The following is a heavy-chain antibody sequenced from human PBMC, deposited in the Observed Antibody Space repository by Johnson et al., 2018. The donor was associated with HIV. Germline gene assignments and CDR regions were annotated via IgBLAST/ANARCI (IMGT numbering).Heavy chain of an antibody. CDR3: ARGPWAFDI. Sequence: VQLVESGGGLAQPGGSLRLSCAASGITVSSNYMSWVRQAPGKGLEWVSVIFTVGDVYYSDSVKGRFTISRDNSKNFLYLQMNSLRAGDTAVYYCARGPWAFDIWGQGTMVTVSS. CDR2: IFTVGDV. J-gene: IGHJ3*02. CDR1: GITVSSNY. V-gene: IGHV3-66*01.